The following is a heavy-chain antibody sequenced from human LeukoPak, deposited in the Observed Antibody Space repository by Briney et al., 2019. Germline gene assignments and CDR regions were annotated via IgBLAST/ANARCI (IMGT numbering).Heavy chain of an antibody. CDR2: IKPDGSEN. Sequence: GGSLRLSCAASGFTFSSYWMSWVRQAPGKGLEWVANIKPDGSENYYVDSVKGRFTISRDNAKNSLYLQMSSLRAEDTALYYCARDRSRFGFWGQGTLVTVSS. CDR1: GFTFSSYW. D-gene: IGHD6-6*01. J-gene: IGHJ4*02. CDR3: ARDRSRFGF. V-gene: IGHV3-7*01.